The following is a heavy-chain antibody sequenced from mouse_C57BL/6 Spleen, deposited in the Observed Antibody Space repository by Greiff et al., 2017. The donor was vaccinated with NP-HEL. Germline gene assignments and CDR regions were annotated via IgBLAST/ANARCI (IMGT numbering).Heavy chain of an antibody. CDR1: GYTFTSYW. V-gene: IGHV1-55*01. Sequence: VQLQQPGAELVKPGASVKMSCKASGYTFTSYWITWVKQRPGQGLEWIGDIYPGSGSTNYNEKFKSKATLTVDTSSSTAYMQLSSLTSEDSAVYYCARWVLYDGYWYFDVWGTGTTVTVSS. CDR2: IYPGSGST. J-gene: IGHJ1*03. D-gene: IGHD2-3*01. CDR3: ARWVLYDGYWYFDV.